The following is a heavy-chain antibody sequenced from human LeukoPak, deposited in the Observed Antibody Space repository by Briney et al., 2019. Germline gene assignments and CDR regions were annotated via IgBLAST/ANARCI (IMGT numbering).Heavy chain of an antibody. D-gene: IGHD6-13*01. CDR2: IYSGGST. CDR3: ARDVIAAAGDFDY. CDR1: GFTVSSNY. V-gene: IGHV3-66*01. J-gene: IGHJ4*02. Sequence: GGSQRLSCAASGFTVSSNYMSWVRQAPGKGLEWVSVIYSGGSTYYADSVKGRFTISRDNSKNTLYLQMNSLRAEDTAVYYCARDVIAAAGDFDYWGQGTLVTVSS.